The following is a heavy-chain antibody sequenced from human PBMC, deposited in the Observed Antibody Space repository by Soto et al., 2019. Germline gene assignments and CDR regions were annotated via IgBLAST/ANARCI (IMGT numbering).Heavy chain of an antibody. CDR3: ARKAH. CDR1: GFTFSDYT. CDR2: ISYDGSNK. Sequence: LRLSCAASGFTFSDYTMHWVRQAPGKGLEWVAVISYDGSNKYYADSVKGRFTISRDNSKNTLSLQMNSLRVEDTAVYYCARKAHWGQGTLVTVSS. J-gene: IGHJ4*02. V-gene: IGHV3-30-3*01.